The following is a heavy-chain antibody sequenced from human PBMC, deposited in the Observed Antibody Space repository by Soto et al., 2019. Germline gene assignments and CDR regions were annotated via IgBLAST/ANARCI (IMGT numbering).Heavy chain of an antibody. V-gene: IGHV1-3*01. D-gene: IGHD3-10*01. CDR1: GYTFTSYA. J-gene: IGHJ3*02. CDR3: ARSTLEYYYGSGSYAFDI. CDR2: INAGNGNT. Sequence: ASVKVSCKASGYTFTSYAMHWVRQAPGQRLEWMGWINAGNGNTKYSQKFQGRVTITRDTSASTAYMELSSLRSEDTAVYYFARSTLEYYYGSGSYAFDIWGQGTMVTVSS.